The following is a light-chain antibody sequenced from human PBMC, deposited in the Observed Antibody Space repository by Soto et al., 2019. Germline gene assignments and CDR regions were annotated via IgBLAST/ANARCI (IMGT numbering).Light chain of an antibody. CDR3: SSYTSSSTLV. J-gene: IGLJ2*01. Sequence: QSALTQPASVSGSPGQSITISCTGTSSDVGGYNYVSWYQQHPGKAPKLMIYDVSNRPSGVSNRFSGSKSGNTASLTISGIQADDAAVYYCSSYTSSSTLVFGGGTKVTVL. CDR1: SSDVGGYNY. V-gene: IGLV2-14*01. CDR2: DVS.